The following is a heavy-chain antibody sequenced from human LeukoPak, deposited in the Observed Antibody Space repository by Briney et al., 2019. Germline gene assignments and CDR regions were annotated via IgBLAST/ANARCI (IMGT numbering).Heavy chain of an antibody. CDR1: GFTFSSYW. CDR2: VSSSSSTI. D-gene: IGHD3-16*02. CDR3: ALTFGGVIV. Sequence: GGSLRLSCAASGFTFSSYWMSWVRQAPGKGLEWVSYVSSSSSTIYYADSVKGRFTISRDNAKNSLYLQMNSLRAEDTAVYYCALTFGGVIVWGQGTLVTVSS. V-gene: IGHV3-48*01. J-gene: IGHJ4*02.